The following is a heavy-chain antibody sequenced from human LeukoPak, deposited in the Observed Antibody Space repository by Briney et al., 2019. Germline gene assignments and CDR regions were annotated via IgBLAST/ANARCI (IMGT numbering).Heavy chain of an antibody. D-gene: IGHD3-22*01. V-gene: IGHV1-46*01. CDR3: ASGYYDSSGYSSPTDY. Sequence: ASVKVSCKASGYTFTSYYMHWVRQAPGQGGEWMGIINPSGGSTSYAQKFQGRVTMTRDTSTSTVYMELSSLRSEDTAVYYCASGYYDSSGYSSPTDYWGQGTLVTVSS. CDR2: INPSGGST. CDR1: GYTFTSYY. J-gene: IGHJ4*02.